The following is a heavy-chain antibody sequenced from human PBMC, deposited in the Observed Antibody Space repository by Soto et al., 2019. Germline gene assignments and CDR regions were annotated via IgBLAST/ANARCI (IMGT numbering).Heavy chain of an antibody. CDR2: IYYRGST. CDR3: AGHPGAVRHFDY. J-gene: IGHJ4*02. V-gene: IGHV4-59*08. CDR1: GGSISSYY. Sequence: SETLSLTCTVSGGSISSYYWSWIRQSPGKGLEWIGYIYYRGSTNYNPSLRSRSTISMDTSKNQFSLKLSSVTAADTAIYYCAGHPGAVRHFDYWGQGTLVTVSS. D-gene: IGHD3-10*01.